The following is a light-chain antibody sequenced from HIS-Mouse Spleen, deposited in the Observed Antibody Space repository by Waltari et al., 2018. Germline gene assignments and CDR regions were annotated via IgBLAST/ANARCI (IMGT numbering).Light chain of an antibody. CDR1: SSAVGGYNY. J-gene: IGLJ2*01. Sequence: QSALTQPASVSGSPGQSITISCTGTSSAVGGYNYVSWYQQHPGKAPKLMSYEVSNRPSGVSNRFAGSKSGNPAPLTISGLQAEDEADYYCSSYTSSSTVVFGGGTKLTVL. CDR2: EVS. V-gene: IGLV2-14*01. CDR3: SSYTSSSTVV.